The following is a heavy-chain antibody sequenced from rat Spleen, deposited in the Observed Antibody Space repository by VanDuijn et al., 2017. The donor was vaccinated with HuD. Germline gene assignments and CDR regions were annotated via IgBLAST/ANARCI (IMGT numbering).Heavy chain of an antibody. CDR1: GFTFSDYG. Sequence: EVQLVESGGGVVQPGRSLKLSCAASGFTFSDYGLAWVRQAPTKGLEWVATISYGDSSGHSSTYYRDVVKGRFTLSRDNAKSTLYLQMNSLRSEDTATYYCARQRGPSWFAYWGQGTLVTVSS. D-gene: IGHD3-1*01. CDR2: ISYGDSSGHSST. CDR3: ARQRGPSWFAY. V-gene: IGHV5-29*01. J-gene: IGHJ3*01.